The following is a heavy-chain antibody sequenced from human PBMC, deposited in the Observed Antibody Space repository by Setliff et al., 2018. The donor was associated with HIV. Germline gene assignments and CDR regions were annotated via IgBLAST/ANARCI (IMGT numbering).Heavy chain of an antibody. D-gene: IGHD6-25*01. CDR2: IYGDGST. Sequence: GESLKISCAASGFIFSNYWMSWVRQAPGKGLEWVSTIYGDGSTYHRDSVKGRFTLSRDNSKNTVYLQVGSLRPDDTAMYYCARSRPYNSALDYWGQGTLVTVSS. CDR3: ARSRPYNSALDY. J-gene: IGHJ4*02. CDR1: GFIFSNYW. V-gene: IGHV3-53*05.